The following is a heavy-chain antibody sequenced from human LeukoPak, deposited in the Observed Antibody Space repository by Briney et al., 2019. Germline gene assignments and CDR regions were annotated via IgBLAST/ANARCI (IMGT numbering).Heavy chain of an antibody. J-gene: IGHJ3*02. D-gene: IGHD6-13*01. CDR2: IYYSGST. CDR1: GGSISSYY. Sequence: SETLSLTCTVSGGSISSYYWSWIRQPPGKGLAWIGYIYYSGSTNYNPSLKSRVTISVDTSKNQFSLKLSSVTAADTAVYYCARHLKTLYSSSWQDAFDIWGQGTMVTVSS. CDR3: ARHLKTLYSSSWQDAFDI. V-gene: IGHV4-59*08.